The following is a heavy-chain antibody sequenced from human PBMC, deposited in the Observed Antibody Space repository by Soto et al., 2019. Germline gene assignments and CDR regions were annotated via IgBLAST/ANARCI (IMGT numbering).Heavy chain of an antibody. D-gene: IGHD2-2*01. J-gene: IGHJ5*02. Sequence: QVQLQESGPGLVKPSGTLSLTCAVSGGSISSSNWWSWVRQPPGKGLEWIGEIYHSGSTNYNPSLKSRVTISVDQSTNQFSLKLSSVTAADTAVYYCARGIGKYHLLSRWFDPWGQGTLVTVSS. CDR1: GGSISSSNW. CDR3: ARGIGKYHLLSRWFDP. V-gene: IGHV4-4*02. CDR2: IYHSGST.